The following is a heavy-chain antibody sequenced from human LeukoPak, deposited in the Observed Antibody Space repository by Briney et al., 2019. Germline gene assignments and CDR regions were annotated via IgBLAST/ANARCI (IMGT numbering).Heavy chain of an antibody. Sequence: SGGSLRLSCAASGFTFSNTWMSWVRQAPGKGLEWVGRIKSKPDGGTTDYAAPVKGRFTISRDDSKNTLYLQMNSLKTEDTAVYYCTTEALYDSSGYYMDYWGQGTLVTVS. D-gene: IGHD3-22*01. CDR3: TTEALYDSSGYYMDY. CDR2: IKSKPDGGTT. J-gene: IGHJ4*02. CDR1: GFTFSNTW. V-gene: IGHV3-15*01.